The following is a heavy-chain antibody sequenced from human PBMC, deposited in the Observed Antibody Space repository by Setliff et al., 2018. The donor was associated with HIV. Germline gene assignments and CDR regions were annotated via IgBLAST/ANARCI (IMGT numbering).Heavy chain of an antibody. V-gene: IGHV1-69*05. J-gene: IGHJ3*02. CDR3: ARGGGVLRYFDFPLFICGKRGCFDI. CDR1: GGTFSSYA. CDR2: IIPIFGTA. D-gene: IGHD3-9*01. Sequence: SVKVSCKASGGTFSSYAISWVRQATGQGLEWMGGIIPIFGTANYAQKFQGRVTITTDESTSTAYMELSSLRSEDTAVYYCARGGGVLRYFDFPLFICGKRGCFDIWGQGTMVTV.